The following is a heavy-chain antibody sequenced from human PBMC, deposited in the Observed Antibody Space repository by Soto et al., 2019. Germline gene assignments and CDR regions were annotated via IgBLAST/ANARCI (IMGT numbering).Heavy chain of an antibody. CDR3: ARGFYEYQLLTKMWDWFDP. Sequence: SETLSLTCTVSGGSISSYYWSWIRQPPGKGLEWIGDIYYSGSTNYNASLKSRVTISVDTSKNHFSLKLSSVTGADTAVYYFARGFYEYQLLTKMWDWFDPWGQGTLVTVSS. V-gene: IGHV4-59*01. CDR1: GGSISSYY. J-gene: IGHJ5*02. CDR2: IYYSGST. D-gene: IGHD2-2*01.